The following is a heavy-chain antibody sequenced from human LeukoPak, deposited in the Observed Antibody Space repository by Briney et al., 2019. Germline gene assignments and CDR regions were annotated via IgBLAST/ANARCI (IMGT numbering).Heavy chain of an antibody. CDR3: ARGGTTVTPGLLWFDP. V-gene: IGHV4-59*11. Sequence: SETLSLTCSVSGGSISSHYWSWIRQPPGKGLEWIGYIYYSGSTKYNPSLKSRVTISVDTSKNQFSLKLSSVTAADTAVYYCARGGTTVTPGLLWFDPWGQGTLVTVPS. J-gene: IGHJ5*02. CDR2: IYYSGST. CDR1: GGSISSHY. D-gene: IGHD4-17*01.